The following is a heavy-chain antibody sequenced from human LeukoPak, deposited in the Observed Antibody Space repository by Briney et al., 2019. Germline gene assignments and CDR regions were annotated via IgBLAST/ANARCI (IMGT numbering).Heavy chain of an antibody. D-gene: IGHD3-22*01. V-gene: IGHV3-48*03. CDR2: ISGSGSII. CDR3: VRTYSSGYSFDS. Sequence: GGSLRLSCAASGFTFSSYEMNWVRQAPGKGLEWVSYISGSGSIIYYADSVKGRFTISRDNARRSLYLQMNSLRVEDTATYYCVRTYSSGYSFDSWGQGTLVTVSS. CDR1: GFTFSSYE. J-gene: IGHJ4*02.